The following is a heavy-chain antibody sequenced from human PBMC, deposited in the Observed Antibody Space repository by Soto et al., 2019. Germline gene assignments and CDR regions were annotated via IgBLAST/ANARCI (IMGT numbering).Heavy chain of an antibody. CDR2: IYYSGST. V-gene: IGHV4-39*01. J-gene: IGHJ6*02. CDR1: GGAISSSSYY. Sequence: PSETLSLTCTVSGGAISSSSYYWGWIRQPPGKGLEWIGSIYYSGSTYYNPSLKSRVTISVDTSKNQFSLKLSSVTAADTAVYYCARQSRTHITMVRRGEENGMDVWGQGTPGTVSS. D-gene: IGHD3-10*01. CDR3: ARQSRTHITMVRRGEENGMDV.